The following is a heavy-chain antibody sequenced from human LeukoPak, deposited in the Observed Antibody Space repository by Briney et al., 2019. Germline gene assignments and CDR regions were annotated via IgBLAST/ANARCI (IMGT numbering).Heavy chain of an antibody. CDR2: LSAYNGNT. CDR1: GYTFTSYG. CDR3: ARGGGREVPAAMGNTYYYYGMDV. J-gene: IGHJ6*02. V-gene: IGHV1-18*01. Sequence: ASVKVSCKASGYTFTSYGISWVRQAPGQGLEWMGWLSAYNGNTNYAQKLQGRVTMTTDTSTSTAYMELRSLRSDDTAVYYCARGGGREVPAAMGNTYYYYGMDVWGQGTTVTVSS. D-gene: IGHD2-2*01.